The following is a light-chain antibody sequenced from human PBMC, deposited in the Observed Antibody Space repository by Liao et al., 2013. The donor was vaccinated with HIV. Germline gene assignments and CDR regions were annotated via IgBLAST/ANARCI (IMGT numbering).Light chain of an antibody. J-gene: IGLJ1*01. CDR2: QDN. V-gene: IGLV3-9*01. Sequence: SYELTQPPSVSVAPGKTARITCGGNNIGSKSVHWYQQKPGQSPLLVIYQDNKRPSGIPERFSGSNSGNTATLTISGTQVMDEADYYCQAWDSNTAYVFGTGTKVSVL. CDR3: QAWDSNTAYV. CDR1: NIGSKS.